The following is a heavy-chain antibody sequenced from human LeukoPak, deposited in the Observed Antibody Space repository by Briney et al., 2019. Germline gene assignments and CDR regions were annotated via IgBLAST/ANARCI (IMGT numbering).Heavy chain of an antibody. V-gene: IGHV3-7*01. CDR2: INQDGSVI. CDR1: GVYW. Sequence: GGTLRLSCAVSGVYWMSWVRQAPGKGLEWVANINQDGSVIYYVDSVKGRFTISRDNAKNSLYLQMNSLRAEDTGVYYCATSSGAPGNMWGQGTLVTVSS. CDR3: ATSSGAPGNM. J-gene: IGHJ4*02. D-gene: IGHD2-8*02.